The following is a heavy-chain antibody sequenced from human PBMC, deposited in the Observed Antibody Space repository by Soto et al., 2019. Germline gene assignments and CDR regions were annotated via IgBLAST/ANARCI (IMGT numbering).Heavy chain of an antibody. CDR2: IYYGGST. D-gene: IGHD3-16*02. V-gene: IGHV4-59*01. CDR1: GGSISSYY. J-gene: IGHJ4*02. Sequence: PSETLSLTCTVSGGSISSYYWSWIRQPPGKGLEWIGYIYYGGSTNYNPSLKSRVTISVDTSKNQFSLKLSSVTAADTAVYYCARANPFYDYVWGSYRQGYYFDYWGQGTLVTVSS. CDR3: ARANPFYDYVWGSYRQGYYFDY.